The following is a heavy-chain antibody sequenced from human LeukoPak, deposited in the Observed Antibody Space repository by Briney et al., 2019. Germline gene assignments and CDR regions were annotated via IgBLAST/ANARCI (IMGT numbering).Heavy chain of an antibody. Sequence: GGSLRLSCVASAXTFRTYSMHWVRQAPGQGLEWVANIKYDGSEEYYADSVKGRFTISRDNAKNSLSLQMNYVRAGDTAIYYCAYTNHLTYWGQGTLVTVSS. CDR3: AYTNHLTY. CDR1: AXTFRTYS. J-gene: IGHJ4*02. CDR2: IKYDGSEE. D-gene: IGHD3-16*01. V-gene: IGHV3-7*01.